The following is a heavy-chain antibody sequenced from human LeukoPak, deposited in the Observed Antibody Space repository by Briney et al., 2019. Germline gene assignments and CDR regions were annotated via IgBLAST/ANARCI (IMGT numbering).Heavy chain of an antibody. D-gene: IGHD6-13*01. CDR3: ATKDSSSWFLDFDY. V-gene: IGHV3-11*01. CDR1: GFTFNDYY. CDR2: ISSRGGSV. J-gene: IGHJ4*02. Sequence: GGSLRLSCAASGFTFNDYYMSWIRQVPGKGLEWLSYISSRGGSVYYADSVKGRFTISRDNTKNSLYLQMNSLRAEDTAVYYCATKDSSSWFLDFDYWGQGTLVTVSS.